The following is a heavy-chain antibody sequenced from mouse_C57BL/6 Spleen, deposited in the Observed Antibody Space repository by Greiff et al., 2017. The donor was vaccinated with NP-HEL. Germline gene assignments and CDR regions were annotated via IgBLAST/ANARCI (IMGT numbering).Heavy chain of an antibody. D-gene: IGHD2-4*01. CDR1: GFTFSSYG. CDR2: ISSGGSYT. Sequence: EVKLVESGGDLVKPGGSLKLSCAASGFTFSSYGMSWVRQTPDKRLEWVATISSGGSYTYYPDSVKGRFTISRDNAKNTLYLQMSSLKSEDTAMYYCARQGLPLGRYFDYWGQGTTLTVSS. CDR3: ARQGLPLGRYFDY. V-gene: IGHV5-6*02. J-gene: IGHJ2*01.